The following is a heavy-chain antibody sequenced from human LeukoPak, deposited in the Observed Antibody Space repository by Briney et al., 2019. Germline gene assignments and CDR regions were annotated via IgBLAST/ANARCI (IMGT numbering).Heavy chain of an antibody. Sequence: SETLSLTCTVSGDSISSYSWSWIRQPPGKGLEWIGYIYYSGSTNYNPSLKSRVTISVDTSKNQFSLKLSSVTAADTAVYYCARRRYDSSGYYSGWGQGTLVTVSS. J-gene: IGHJ4*02. D-gene: IGHD3-22*01. V-gene: IGHV4-59*08. CDR3: ARRRYDSSGYYSG. CDR1: GDSISSYS. CDR2: IYYSGST.